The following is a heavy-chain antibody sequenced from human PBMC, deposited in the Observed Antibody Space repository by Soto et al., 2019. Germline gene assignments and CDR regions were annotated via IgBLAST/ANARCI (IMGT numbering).Heavy chain of an antibody. CDR2: INHSGST. D-gene: IGHD6-6*01. CDR3: ARGGQYSSSLDY. J-gene: IGHJ4*02. Sequence: PSETLSITGAVCVGSFSGYYWSWIRQPPGKGLEWIGEINHSGSTNYNPSLKSRVTISVDTSKNQFSLKLSSVTAADTAVYFCARGGQYSSSLDYWGQGTLVTVSS. V-gene: IGHV4-34*01. CDR1: VGSFSGYY.